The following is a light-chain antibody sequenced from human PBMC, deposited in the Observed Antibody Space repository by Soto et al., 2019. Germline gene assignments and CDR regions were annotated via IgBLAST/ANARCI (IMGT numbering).Light chain of an antibody. CDR3: QQYDNLLIFT. CDR1: QDISNY. Sequence: DIQMTQSPSSLSASVGDRVTITCQASQDISNYLNWYQQKPGKAPKLLTYDASNLETGVPSRFSGSGSGTDFTFTISSLQPEDIATYYCQQYDNLLIFTFGPGTKVDIK. CDR2: DAS. V-gene: IGKV1-33*01. J-gene: IGKJ3*01.